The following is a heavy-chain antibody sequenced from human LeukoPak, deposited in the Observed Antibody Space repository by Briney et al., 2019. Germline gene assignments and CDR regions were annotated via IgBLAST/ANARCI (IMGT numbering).Heavy chain of an antibody. J-gene: IGHJ5*02. CDR2: IIPIFGTA. D-gene: IGHD2-2*01. CDR1: GYTFTGYY. Sequence: ASVKVSCKASGYTFTGYYMHWVRQAPGQGLEWMGGIIPIFGTANYAQKFQGRVTITADESTSTAYMELSSLRSEDTAVYYCAVGLDIVVVPAAKWFDPWGQGTLVTVSS. V-gene: IGHV1-69*13. CDR3: AVGLDIVVVPAAKWFDP.